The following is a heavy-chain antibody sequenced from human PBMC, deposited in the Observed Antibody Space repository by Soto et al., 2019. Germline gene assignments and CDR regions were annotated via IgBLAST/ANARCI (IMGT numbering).Heavy chain of an antibody. CDR1: GYTFTSYY. CDR3: ARGLGYRYGCFDY. D-gene: IGHD5-18*01. Sequence: QVQLVQSGAEVKKPGASVKVSCKASGYTFTSYYMHWVRQAPGQGLEWMGIINPSSGSTSYAQKFQGRVTMTRDTSTSTVYLGLSSLRSDDTAVYYCARGLGYRYGCFDYLGQGTLVTVSS. J-gene: IGHJ4*02. V-gene: IGHV1-46*01. CDR2: INPSSGST.